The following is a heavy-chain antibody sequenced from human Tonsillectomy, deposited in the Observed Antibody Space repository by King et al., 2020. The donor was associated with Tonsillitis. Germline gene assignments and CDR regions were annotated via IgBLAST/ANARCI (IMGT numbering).Heavy chain of an antibody. V-gene: IGHV3-13*01. CDR3: ARRAGGVTTAFDI. Sequence: VQLVESGGGLVQPGGSLRLSCAASGFTFSSYDMHWVRQATGKGLEWVSAIGTAGDTYYPGSVKGRFTISRENAKNSLYLQMNSLRAGDTAVYYCARRAGGVTTAFDIWGQGTMVTVSS. CDR1: GFTFSSYD. D-gene: IGHD4-17*01. CDR2: IGTAGDT. J-gene: IGHJ3*02.